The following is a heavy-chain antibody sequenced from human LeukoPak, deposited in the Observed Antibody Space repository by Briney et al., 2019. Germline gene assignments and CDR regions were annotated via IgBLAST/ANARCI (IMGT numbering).Heavy chain of an antibody. D-gene: IGHD3-22*01. V-gene: IGHV1-8*01. J-gene: IGHJ6*02. CDR1: GYTFTSYD. CDR2: MNPNSGNT. CDR3: AKAEWSLPRDV. Sequence: ASVKVSCMASGYTFTSYDINWVRQATGQGLEWMGWMNPNSGNTGYAQKFQGRVTITRDTSASTAYMELSSLRSEDTAVYYCAKAEWSLPRDVWGQGTTVTVSS.